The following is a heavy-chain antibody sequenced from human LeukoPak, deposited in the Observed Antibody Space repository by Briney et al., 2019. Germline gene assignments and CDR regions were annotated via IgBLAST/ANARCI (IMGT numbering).Heavy chain of an antibody. Sequence: PGRSLRLSCAASGFTFSSFGMHWVRQAPGKGLEWVAGISYDGSNKYSADSVKGRFTISRDNSKNTLYLQMNSLRAEDTAVYYCATDHGFHYGAYFDYWSQGTLVTVSS. J-gene: IGHJ4*02. V-gene: IGHV3-30*03. D-gene: IGHD4-17*01. CDR3: ATDHGFHYGAYFDY. CDR2: ISYDGSNK. CDR1: GFTFSSFG.